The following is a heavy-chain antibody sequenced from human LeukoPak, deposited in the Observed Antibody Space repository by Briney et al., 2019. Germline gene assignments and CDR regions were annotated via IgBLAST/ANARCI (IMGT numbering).Heavy chain of an antibody. Sequence: GGSLRLSCAASGFNFRTYGMHWVRQAPGKGLEWVAFIQFDESSKNYADSVKGRFAISRDNSKNTVYLQVNSLRAEDTAVYYCAKEDGTVVVSTFGDWGQGTLVTVSS. CDR2: IQFDESSK. V-gene: IGHV3-30*02. D-gene: IGHD3-22*01. CDR1: GFNFRTYG. J-gene: IGHJ4*02. CDR3: AKEDGTVVVSTFGD.